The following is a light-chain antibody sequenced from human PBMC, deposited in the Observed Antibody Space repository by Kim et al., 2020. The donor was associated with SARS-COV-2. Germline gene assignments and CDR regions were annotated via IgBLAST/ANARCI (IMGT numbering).Light chain of an antibody. CDR2: AAS. V-gene: IGKV1-39*01. Sequence: DIQLTQSPSSLSASVGDRVTITCRASQSIRNYLNWYQQKPGKAPKLLIYAASSLQSGVPSRFSGSGSGTDFTLTISSLQPEDFATYYCQQSYTTPYTFGQGTKLEI. CDR1: QSIRNY. CDR3: QQSYTTPYT. J-gene: IGKJ2*01.